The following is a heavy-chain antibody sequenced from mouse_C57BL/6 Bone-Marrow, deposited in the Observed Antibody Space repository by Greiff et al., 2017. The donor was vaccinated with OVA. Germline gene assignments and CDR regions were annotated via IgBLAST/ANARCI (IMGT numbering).Heavy chain of an antibody. CDR1: GYAFSSSW. CDR2: IYPGVGDT. D-gene: IGHD2-3*01. Sequence: VKLVESGPELVKPGASVKISCKASGYAFSSSWMNWVKQRPGKGLEWIGRIYPGVGDTNYNGKFKGKATLTADKSSSAAYMQLSSLTSEDSAVYFCARLGRWLLKYFDVWGTGTTVTVSS. J-gene: IGHJ1*03. V-gene: IGHV1-82*01. CDR3: ARLGRWLLKYFDV.